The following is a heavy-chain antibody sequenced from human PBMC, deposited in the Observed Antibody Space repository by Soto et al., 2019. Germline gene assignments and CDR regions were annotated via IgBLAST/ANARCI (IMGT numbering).Heavy chain of an antibody. CDR3: ARDPWGGAVDAFDI. Sequence: QVQFVQSGAEVKKPGASVKVSCKASGYSFTNYGIHWVRQAPGQRLEWMGGINGGNGNTKYSQKFQGRVTITRDTSASTAYMELSSLRSEDTAVYYCARDPWGGAVDAFDIWGQGTMVSVSS. D-gene: IGHD3-10*01. CDR2: INGGNGNT. J-gene: IGHJ3*02. V-gene: IGHV1-3*01. CDR1: GYSFTNYG.